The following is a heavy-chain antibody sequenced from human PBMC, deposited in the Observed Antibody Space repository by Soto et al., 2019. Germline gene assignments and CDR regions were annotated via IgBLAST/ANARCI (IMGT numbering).Heavy chain of an antibody. J-gene: IGHJ4*02. Sequence: EVQLVESGGGLAQPGGSLRLSCITSGFSFGDYWMTWVRQPPGKGLEWVASIKQDGFEKYYVDSVKGRFSISRDTATASLHLQMNSLRGEDTAVYYCARDTNYNSLTGYAFFDHWGQGIVVTVSS. CDR2: IKQDGFEK. CDR3: ARDTNYNSLTGYAFFDH. V-gene: IGHV3-7*01. CDR1: GFSFGDYW. D-gene: IGHD3-9*01.